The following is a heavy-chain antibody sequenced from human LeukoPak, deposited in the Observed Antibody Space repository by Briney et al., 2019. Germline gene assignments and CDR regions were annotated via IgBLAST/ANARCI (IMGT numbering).Heavy chain of an antibody. J-gene: IGHJ4*02. CDR3: ARDRYGFGELFRDFDY. CDR1: GYTFTSYA. Sequence: ASVKVSCKASGYTFTSYAMNWVRQAPGQGLEWMGWINTNTGNPTYAQGFTGRFVFSLDTSVSTAYLQISSLKAEDTAVYYCARDRYGFGELFRDFDYWGQGTLVTVSS. V-gene: IGHV7-4-1*02. D-gene: IGHD3-10*01. CDR2: INTNTGNP.